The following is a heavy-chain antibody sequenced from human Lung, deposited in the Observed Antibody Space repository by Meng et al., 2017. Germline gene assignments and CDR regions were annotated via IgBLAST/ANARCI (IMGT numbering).Heavy chain of an antibody. CDR3: ARRGRYYDSSGLFDY. CDR1: GYTFTFYG. Sequence: QVQLVQSGAEVKKLRALVRVSCKASGYTFTFYGISWVRQAPGQGLEWMGWISAYNGNTKYAQKLQDRVTMTTDTSTSTAYMELRSLRSDDTAVYYCARRGRYYDSSGLFDYWGQGTLVTVSS. CDR2: ISAYNGNT. V-gene: IGHV1-18*01. D-gene: IGHD3-22*01. J-gene: IGHJ4*02.